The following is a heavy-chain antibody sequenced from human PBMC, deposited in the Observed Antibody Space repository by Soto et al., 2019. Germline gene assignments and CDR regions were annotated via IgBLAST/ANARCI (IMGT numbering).Heavy chain of an antibody. D-gene: IGHD3-10*01. CDR1: GFSFSDYD. J-gene: IGHJ4*02. Sequence: EVHLEESGGGLVQPGGSLRLSCETSGFSFSDYDMHWVRQAPGKGLQWVSAVGTEGDTYYPDFVKGRFTVSRDNGKKSLFLDMKTLSAGDTAIYYCGRGTADGSGSYYIDYWGQGTLVTVSS. CDR3: GRGTADGSGSYYIDY. CDR2: VGTEGDT. V-gene: IGHV3-13*01.